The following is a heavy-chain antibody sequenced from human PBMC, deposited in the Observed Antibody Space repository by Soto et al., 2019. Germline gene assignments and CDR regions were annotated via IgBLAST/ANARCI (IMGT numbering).Heavy chain of an antibody. J-gene: IGHJ5*02. V-gene: IGHV3-11*01. Sequence: GGSLRLSCAASGFTFSDYYMSWIRQAPGKGLEWVSYISSSGSTIYYADSVKGRFTISRDNAKNSLYLQMNSLRAEDTAVYYCARDLTTMVRGVIMNWFDPWGQGTLVTVSS. CDR1: GFTFSDYY. CDR2: ISSSGSTI. D-gene: IGHD3-10*01. CDR3: ARDLTTMVRGVIMNWFDP.